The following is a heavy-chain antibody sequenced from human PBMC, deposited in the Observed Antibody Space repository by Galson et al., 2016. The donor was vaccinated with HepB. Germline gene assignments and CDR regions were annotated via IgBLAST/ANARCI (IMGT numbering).Heavy chain of an antibody. CDR1: GFTFSRYS. V-gene: IGHV3-21*01. D-gene: IGHD3-3*01. CDR3: ARGPSDSDFGSYFDS. CDR2: ISSGSTYI. Sequence: SLRLSCAASGFTFSRYSMNWVRQAPGRGLEWVASISSGSTYIYYVDSVKGRFTVSRDNAKNSLYLQMNSLRAEDTDVYFCARGPSDSDFGSYFDSWGQGALVTVSS. J-gene: IGHJ5*01.